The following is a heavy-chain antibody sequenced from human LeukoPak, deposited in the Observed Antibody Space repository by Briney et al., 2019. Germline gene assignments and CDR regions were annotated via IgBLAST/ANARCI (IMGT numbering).Heavy chain of an antibody. CDR2: INSDGSST. J-gene: IGHJ6*02. CDR1: GFTFSSYW. CDR3: ARDLVWYSSSWYSSGYYYYGMDV. Sequence: GGSLRLSCAASGFTFSSYWMHWVRQAPGKGLVWVSRINSDGSSTSYADSVKGRFTISRDNAKNTLYLQMNSLRAEDTAVYYCARDLVWYSSSWYSSGYYYYGMDVWGQGTTVTVSS. D-gene: IGHD6-13*01. V-gene: IGHV3-74*01.